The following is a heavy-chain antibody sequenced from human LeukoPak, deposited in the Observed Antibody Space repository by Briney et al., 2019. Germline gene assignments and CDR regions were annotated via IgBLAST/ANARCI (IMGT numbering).Heavy chain of an antibody. J-gene: IGHJ3*02. D-gene: IGHD3-10*01. CDR3: ARSYRGPSAFDI. CDR2: INQDGSEK. V-gene: IGHV3-7*01. CDR1: GFTFSNYW. Sequence: GGSLRLSCAASGFTFSNYWMSWVRQAPGKGLEWVANINQDGSEKHYVGSVKGRFTISRDNAQNSLSLQINSLRAEDTAVYYCARSYRGPSAFDIWGQGTMVSVSS.